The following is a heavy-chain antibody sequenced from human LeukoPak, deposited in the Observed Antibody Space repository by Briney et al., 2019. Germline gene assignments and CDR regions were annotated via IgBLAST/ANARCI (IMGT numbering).Heavy chain of an antibody. CDR3: ARGRGDHDY. Sequence: SETLSLTCTIYGGSLSSYYWSWICQPPGKGLNWIGEINHSGSTNYIPSLKSPVIISVDTSKNQFSLKLSSVTAADTAVYYCARGRGDHDYWGQGTLVTVSS. CDR2: INHSGST. D-gene: IGHD4-17*01. J-gene: IGHJ4*02. V-gene: IGHV4-34*01. CDR1: GGSLSSYY.